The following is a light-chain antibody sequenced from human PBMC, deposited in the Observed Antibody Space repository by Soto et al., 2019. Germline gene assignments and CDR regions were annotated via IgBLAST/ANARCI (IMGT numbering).Light chain of an antibody. J-gene: IGKJ1*01. Sequence: DIQMTQSPSSLSASVGDRVTITCRASQSVNKWLAWYQQKPGMAPKVLIFDASSLQSGVPSRFSGSGSGTEFTLTINSLQPDDFATYFCQQYHTYWTFGQGTKVDI. V-gene: IGKV1-5*01. CDR3: QQYHTYWT. CDR2: DAS. CDR1: QSVNKW.